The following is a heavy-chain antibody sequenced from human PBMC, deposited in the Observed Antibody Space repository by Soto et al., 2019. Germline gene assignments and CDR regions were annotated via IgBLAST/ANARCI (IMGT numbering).Heavy chain of an antibody. CDR1: GGSISPYY. D-gene: IGHD3-22*01. Sequence: PSETLSLTCTVSGGSISPYYWSWIRQPPGRGLEWIGYIYYSGSTNYNPSLKSRVTISVDTSKNQFSLKLSSVTAADTAVYYCARDIGGYYDSSSYANWGKGTLVTVSS. V-gene: IGHV4-59*01. J-gene: IGHJ4*02. CDR3: ARDIGGYYDSSSYAN. CDR2: IYYSGST.